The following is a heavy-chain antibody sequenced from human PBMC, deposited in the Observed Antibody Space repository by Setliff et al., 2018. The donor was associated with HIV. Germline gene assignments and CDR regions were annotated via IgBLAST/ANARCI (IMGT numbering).Heavy chain of an antibody. CDR2: ISRSSDDI. CDR3: VRDYRWLNWFFDL. D-gene: IGHD5-12*01. J-gene: IGHJ2*01. Sequence: GESLKISCVGSGFIFSGYSMNWVRQAPGKGLEWVSSISRSSDDIKYADSVKGRFTISRDNAKYSLFLQMNSLRAEDTAVYYCVRDYRWLNWFFDLWGRGTLVTSPQ. CDR1: GFIFSGYS. V-gene: IGHV3-21*01.